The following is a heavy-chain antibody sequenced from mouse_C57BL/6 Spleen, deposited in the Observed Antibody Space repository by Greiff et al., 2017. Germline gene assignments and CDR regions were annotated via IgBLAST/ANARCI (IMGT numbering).Heavy chain of an antibody. J-gene: IGHJ3*01. V-gene: IGHV1-62-2*01. D-gene: IGHD2-3*01. CDR3: ARHPSYDGYVAWFAY. Sequence: VQLQQSGAELVKPGASVKLSCKASGYTFTEYTIHWVKQRSGQGLEWLGWFYPGSGSRKYNEQFKDKATLTADKSSSTVYMELSRLTSEDSAVYFCARHPSYDGYVAWFAYWGQGTLVTVSA. CDR2: FYPGSGSR. CDR1: GYTFTEYT.